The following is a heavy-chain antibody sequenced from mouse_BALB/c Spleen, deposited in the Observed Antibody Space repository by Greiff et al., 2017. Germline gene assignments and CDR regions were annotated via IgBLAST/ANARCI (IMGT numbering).Heavy chain of an antibody. CDR2: INSNGGST. V-gene: IGHV5-6-3*01. CDR1: GFTFSSYG. CDR3: ARDAYAMDY. Sequence: EVQRVESGGGLVQPGGSLKLSCAASGFTFSSYGMSWVRQTPDKRLELVATINSNGGSTYYPDSVKGRFTISRDNAKNTLYLQMSSLKSEDTAMYYCARDAYAMDYWGQGTSVTVSS. J-gene: IGHJ4*01.